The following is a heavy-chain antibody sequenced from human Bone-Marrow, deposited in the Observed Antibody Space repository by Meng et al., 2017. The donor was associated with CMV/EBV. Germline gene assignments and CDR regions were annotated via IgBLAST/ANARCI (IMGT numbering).Heavy chain of an antibody. CDR3: ARLKLSAYYYYGMDV. CDR2: IYYSGST. D-gene: IGHD1-7*01. CDR1: CGSISSYY. V-gene: IGHV4-59*01. J-gene: IGHJ6*02. Sequence: SETLSRTCTVSCGSISSYYWSWIRQPPGKGLEWIGYIYYSGSTNYNPSLKSRFTISVDTSKNQFSLKLSSVPAADTVVYYCARLKLSAYYYYGMDVWGQGTTVTVSS.